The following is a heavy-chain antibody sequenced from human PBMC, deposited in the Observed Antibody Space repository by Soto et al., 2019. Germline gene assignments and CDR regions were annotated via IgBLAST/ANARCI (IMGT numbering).Heavy chain of an antibody. CDR2: IYPGDSDT. CDR1: GYTFTDYW. V-gene: IGHV5-51*01. CDR3: SRLLGSGRGYYYGMDG. J-gene: IGHJ6*02. D-gene: IGHD3-10*01. Sequence: PGESLKISCKGSGYTFTDYWIGWVRQLPGKGLEWMGIIYPGDSDTRYSPSFQGQVTISADKSISTAYLQWSSLKASDTAMYYCSRLLGSGRGYYYGMDGWGQGTTVTLSS.